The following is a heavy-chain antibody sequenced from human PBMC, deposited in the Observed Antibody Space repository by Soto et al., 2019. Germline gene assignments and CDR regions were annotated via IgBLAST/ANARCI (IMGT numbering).Heavy chain of an antibody. Sequence: KPSETLSLTCTVSGGSISSSSYYWGWIRQPPGKGLEWIGSDYYTGSAYYNPSLKSRVTVSVDASKNQFSLKLISVTAADTAMYYCARHNYYGPPRFDYWGQGTLVTVSS. CDR3: ARHNYYGPPRFDY. CDR1: GGSISSSSYY. J-gene: IGHJ4*02. D-gene: IGHD3-10*01. CDR2: DYYTGSA. V-gene: IGHV4-39*01.